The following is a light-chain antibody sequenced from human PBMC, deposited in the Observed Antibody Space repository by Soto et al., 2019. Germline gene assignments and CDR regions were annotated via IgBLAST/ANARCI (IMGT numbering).Light chain of an antibody. CDR3: SSYAGSNNFVV. Sequence: QSVLTQPPSASGSPGQSVTISCTGTSSDVGAYSYVSWYQQHPGKAPKLMIYEVSKRPSGVPDRFSGSKSGNTASLTVSGLQAEDEADYDCSSYAGSNNFVVFGGGTKLTVL. CDR2: EVS. J-gene: IGLJ2*01. CDR1: SSDVGAYSY. V-gene: IGLV2-8*01.